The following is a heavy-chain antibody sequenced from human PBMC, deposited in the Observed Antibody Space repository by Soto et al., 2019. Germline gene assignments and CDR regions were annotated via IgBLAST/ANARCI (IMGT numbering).Heavy chain of an antibody. J-gene: IGHJ6*02. Sequence: ASVKVSCKASGGTFSSYAISWVRQAPGQGLEWMGGIIPIFGTANYAQKFQGRVTITADESTSTAYMELSSLRSEDTAVYYCAVCDYLWGSYRYTPRRQDYYYGMDVWGQATTVPVSS. CDR1: GGTFSSYA. CDR3: AVCDYLWGSYRYTPRRQDYYYGMDV. D-gene: IGHD3-16*02. V-gene: IGHV1-69*13. CDR2: IIPIFGTA.